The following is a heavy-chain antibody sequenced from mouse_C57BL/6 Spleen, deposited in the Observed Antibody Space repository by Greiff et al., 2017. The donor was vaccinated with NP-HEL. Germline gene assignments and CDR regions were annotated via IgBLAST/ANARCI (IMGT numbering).Heavy chain of an antibody. CDR3: ARGLTTVVASYYFDY. J-gene: IGHJ2*01. Sequence: EVKVEESGGGLVKPGGSLKLSCAASGFTFSDYGMHWVRQAPEKGLEWVAYISSGSSTIYYADTVKGRFTISRANAKNTLFLQMTSLRSEDTAMYYCARGLTTVVASYYFDYWGQGTTLTVSS. CDR2: ISSGSSTI. CDR1: GFTFSDYG. V-gene: IGHV5-17*01. D-gene: IGHD1-1*01.